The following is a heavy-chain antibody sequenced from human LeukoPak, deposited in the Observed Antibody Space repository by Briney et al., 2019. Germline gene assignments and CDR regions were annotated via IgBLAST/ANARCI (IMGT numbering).Heavy chain of an antibody. CDR1: GGSISSSSYY. CDR3: AREEMAGTLR. Sequence: SETLSLTCTVSGGSISSSSYYWGWIRQPPGKGLEWIGSIYYSGSTYYNPSLKSRVTISVDTSKKQFSLRLTSVTAADTAVYYCAREEMAGTLRWGQGTLVIVTS. D-gene: IGHD5-24*01. CDR2: IYYSGST. V-gene: IGHV4-39*07. J-gene: IGHJ4*02.